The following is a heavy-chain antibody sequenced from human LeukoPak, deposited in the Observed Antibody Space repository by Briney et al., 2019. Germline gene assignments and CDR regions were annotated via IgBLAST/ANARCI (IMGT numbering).Heavy chain of an antibody. D-gene: IGHD3-22*01. V-gene: IGHV1-69*06. CDR3: ARDLTVIVVVETKSQNWFDS. CDR2: IIPIFGTT. Sequence: GASVKVSCKASGGTFSRYAINWVRQAPGQGLEWMGRIIPIFGTTTYAQKFQGRVTITADKSTGTAYMELSSLRSEDTAVYYCARDLTVIVVVETKSQNWFDSWGQGTLVTVSS. J-gene: IGHJ5*01. CDR1: GGTFSRYA.